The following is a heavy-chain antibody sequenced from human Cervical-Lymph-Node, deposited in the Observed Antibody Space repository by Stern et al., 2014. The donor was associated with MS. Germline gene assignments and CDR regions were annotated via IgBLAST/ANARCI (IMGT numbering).Heavy chain of an antibody. V-gene: IGHV1-8*01. J-gene: IGHJ1*01. CDR3: ASPSLPFF. Sequence: QVQLVQSGAEVKKPGASVKVSCKTSGYSFSTYGITWVRQATGQGLEWMGFLNPNGGDTVLAPKFTGRVTLTSNSSLRTAYMELKSLTSEDTALYYCASPSLPFFWGQGTLITVSS. D-gene: IGHD6-6*01. CDR1: GYSFSTYG. CDR2: LNPNGGDT.